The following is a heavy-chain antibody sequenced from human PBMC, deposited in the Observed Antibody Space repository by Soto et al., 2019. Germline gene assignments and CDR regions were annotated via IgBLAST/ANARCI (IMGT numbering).Heavy chain of an antibody. CDR2: IYHSGST. Sequence: QLQLQESGSGLVKPSQTLSLTCAVSGGSISSGGYSWSWIRQPPGKGLEWIGYIYHSGSTYYNPSLKSRVTHSVNRVKNQVSLELRPVTAADQAVDYCAAGGGLPRYYWGQGTLVTVSS. J-gene: IGHJ4*02. V-gene: IGHV4-30-2*01. D-gene: IGHD5-12*01. CDR3: AAGGGLPRYY. CDR1: GGSISSGGYS.